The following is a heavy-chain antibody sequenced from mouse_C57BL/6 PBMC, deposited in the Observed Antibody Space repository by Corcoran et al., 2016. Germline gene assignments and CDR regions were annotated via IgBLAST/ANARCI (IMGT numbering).Heavy chain of an antibody. Sequence: EVQLQQSGPELVKPGASVKISCKASGYTFTDYYMNWVKQSHGKSLEWIGDINPNNGGTSYNQKFMGKATLTVDKSSSTAYMELRSLTSEDSAVYYCARFTTVVPYAMDYWGQGTSVTVSS. CDR2: INPNNGGT. D-gene: IGHD1-1*01. V-gene: IGHV1-26*01. CDR3: ARFTTVVPYAMDY. CDR1: GYTFTDYY. J-gene: IGHJ4*01.